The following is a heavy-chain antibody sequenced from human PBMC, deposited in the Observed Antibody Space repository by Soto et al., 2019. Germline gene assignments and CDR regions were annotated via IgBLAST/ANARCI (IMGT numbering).Heavy chain of an antibody. CDR2: ISYDGSNK. D-gene: IGHD5-18*01. CDR1: GFTFSSYG. CDR3: AKSRGYSYGYGMDV. Sequence: QVQLVESGGGVVQPGRSLRLSCAASGFTFSSYGMHWVRQAPGKGLEWVAVISYDGSNKYYADSVKGRFTISRDNSKNTLYLQMNSLRAADTAVYYCAKSRGYSYGYGMDVWGQGTTVTVSS. V-gene: IGHV3-30*18. J-gene: IGHJ6*02.